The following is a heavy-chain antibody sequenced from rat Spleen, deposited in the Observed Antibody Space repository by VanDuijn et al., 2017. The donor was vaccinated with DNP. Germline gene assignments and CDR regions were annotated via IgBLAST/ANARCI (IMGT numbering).Heavy chain of an antibody. CDR2: ISYDGGGS. V-gene: IGHV5-20*01. D-gene: IGHD4-6*01. Sequence: EVQLVESGGGLVQPGRSLKLSCAASGFTLSDYYMAWVRQAPTKGLEWVAYISYDGGGSYYGDSVKGRFTISRDNAKSTLYLQMDSLRFDETATYYCAKDPEYFGFQGYFDYWGQGVMVTVSS. CDR3: AKDPEYFGFQGYFDY. J-gene: IGHJ2*01. CDR1: GFTLSDYY.